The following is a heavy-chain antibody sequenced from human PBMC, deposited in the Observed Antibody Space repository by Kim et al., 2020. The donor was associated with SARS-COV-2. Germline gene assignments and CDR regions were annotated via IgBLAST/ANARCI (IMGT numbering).Heavy chain of an antibody. Sequence: KGRFTISRDNSKNTLYLQMNSLRAEDTAVYYCAKGTEWFGELLYPVFFDYWGQGTLVTVSS. J-gene: IGHJ4*02. CDR3: AKGTEWFGELLYPVFFDY. V-gene: IGHV3-23*01. D-gene: IGHD3-10*01.